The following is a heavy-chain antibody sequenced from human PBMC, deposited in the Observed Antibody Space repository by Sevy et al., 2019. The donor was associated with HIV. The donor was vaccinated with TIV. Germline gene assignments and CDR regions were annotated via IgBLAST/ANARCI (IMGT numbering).Heavy chain of an antibody. Sequence: SETLSLTCSVSGGSIVTYYWTWFRQSPGKGLEYIGYVYRGGSTNYNPSLKGRATTSLDTSKKQFSLTLRSVTAADTAVYYCARLTSSVYYYMDVWGKGTTVTVSS. CDR2: VYRGGST. V-gene: IGHV4-59*08. D-gene: IGHD6-25*01. CDR1: GGSIVTYY. J-gene: IGHJ6*03. CDR3: ARLTSSVYYYMDV.